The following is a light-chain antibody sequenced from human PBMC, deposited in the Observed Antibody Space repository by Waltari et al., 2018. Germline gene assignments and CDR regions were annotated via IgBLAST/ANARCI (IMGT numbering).Light chain of an antibody. J-gene: IGKJ4*01. CDR3: QQCNNVPLT. CDR2: DTS. Sequence: DIQMTQSPSSLSASVGDRVTITCQASQDIKEYLNWYHQKPGEAPKLLIYDTSNLVTGVPSRFRATGSGTHFSFTITSLQPEDAGTYYCQQCNNVPLTFGGGTKVQI. CDR1: QDIKEY. V-gene: IGKV1-33*01.